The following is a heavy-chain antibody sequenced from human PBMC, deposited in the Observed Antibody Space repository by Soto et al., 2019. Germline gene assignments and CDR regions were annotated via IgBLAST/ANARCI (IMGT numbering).Heavy chain of an antibody. J-gene: IGHJ6*03. V-gene: IGHV3-23*01. Sequence: GGSPGLCCVASGVTVYRFAMNLVRHAPGKGLEWVSGISSSAFKTDYADSVKGRFTISRDNSKDTLYLQMSSLRAEDTAVYYCARVHWDSDYYYSYTAVWGNGTTVTVSS. D-gene: IGHD3-16*01. CDR2: ISSSAFKT. CDR3: ARVHWDSDYYYSYTAV. CDR1: GVTVYRFA.